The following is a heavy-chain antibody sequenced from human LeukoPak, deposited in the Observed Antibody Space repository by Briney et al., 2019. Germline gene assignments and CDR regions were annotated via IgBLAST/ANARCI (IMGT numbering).Heavy chain of an antibody. Sequence: GGSLRLSCAASGFTFSNYWMSWVRQAPGKGLEWVANIKQDGSETYYVDSVKGRFTISRDNAKNSLYLQMNSLRAEDTAVYYCARDRGVVGQFDPWGQGTLVTVSS. V-gene: IGHV3-7*04. CDR1: GFTFSNYW. D-gene: IGHD2-15*01. CDR3: ARDRGVVGQFDP. CDR2: IKQDGSET. J-gene: IGHJ5*02.